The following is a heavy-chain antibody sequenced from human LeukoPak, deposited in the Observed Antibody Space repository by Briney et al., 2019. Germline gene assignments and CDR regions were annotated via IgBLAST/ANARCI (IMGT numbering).Heavy chain of an antibody. CDR1: NYTSTNYG. D-gene: IGHD1-20*01. J-gene: IGHJ4*02. CDR2: ISAYNGNT. CDR3: ARNWNQGVFDY. Sequence: ASVKVSCKASNYTSTNYGISWVRQAPGQGLEWMGWISAYNGNTNYAQKLQGRVTMTTDTSTSTAYMELRSLRSDDTAVYYCARNWNQGVFDYWGQGTLVTVSS. V-gene: IGHV1-18*01.